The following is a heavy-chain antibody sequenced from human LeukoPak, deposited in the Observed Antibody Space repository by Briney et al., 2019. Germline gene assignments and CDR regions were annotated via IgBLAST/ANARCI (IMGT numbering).Heavy chain of an antibody. CDR3: ARGRRSSSWTRAYYYYGMDV. CDR1: GGSISSGDYY. V-gene: IGHV4-30-4*01. CDR2: IYYSGST. Sequence: SETLSLTCTVSGGSISSGDYYWSWIRQPPGKGLEWIGYIYYSGSTYYNPSLKSRVTISVDTSKNQFSLKLSSVTAADTAVYYCARGRRSSSWTRAYYYYGMDVWGQGTTVTVSS. J-gene: IGHJ6*02. D-gene: IGHD6-13*01.